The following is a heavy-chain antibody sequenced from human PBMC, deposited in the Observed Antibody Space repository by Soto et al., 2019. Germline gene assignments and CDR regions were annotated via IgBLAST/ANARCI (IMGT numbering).Heavy chain of an antibody. J-gene: IGHJ4*02. V-gene: IGHV5-51*01. D-gene: IGHD1-26*01. Sequence: GESLKISCEALGYRFMSYCIGCVRQKPGKGLEWIGIIYPGDSDITYSPSFEGQVTLSVDKSVNTAYLHWTSLQSADTATYFCARRGTGATNSIKVFGYWGQGTPVTVSS. CDR2: IYPGDSDI. CDR3: ARRGTGATNSIKVFGY. CDR1: GYRFMSYC.